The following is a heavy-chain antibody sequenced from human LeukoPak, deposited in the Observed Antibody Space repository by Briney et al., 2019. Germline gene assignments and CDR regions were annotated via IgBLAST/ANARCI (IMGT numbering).Heavy chain of an antibody. D-gene: IGHD5-18*01. Sequence: SVTVSCKASGGTSSSYAISWVRQAPGQGLEWMGGIIPIFGTANYAQKFQGRVTITADESTSTAYMELSSLRSEDTAAYYCARGGGGYSYGKVWGQGTLVTVSS. CDR3: ARGGGGYSYGKV. CDR1: GGTSSSYA. V-gene: IGHV1-69*13. J-gene: IGHJ4*02. CDR2: IIPIFGTA.